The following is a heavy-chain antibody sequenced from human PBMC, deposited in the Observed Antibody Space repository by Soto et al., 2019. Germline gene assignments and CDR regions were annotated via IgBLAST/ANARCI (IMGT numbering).Heavy chain of an antibody. Sequence: QVQLVESGGGVVQPGRSLRLSCAASGFTFSNYAMHWVRQAPGKGLEWVTSISHDTTNTYYADSVKGRCTISRDNSKNTLYLHMNSLRAEDTAVYYCARTGRPYDSWNGYYLFDYWGQGILVTVSS. CDR1: GFTFSNYA. CDR2: ISHDTTNT. V-gene: IGHV3-30*01. J-gene: IGHJ4*02. CDR3: ARTGRPYDSWNGYYLFDY. D-gene: IGHD3-3*01.